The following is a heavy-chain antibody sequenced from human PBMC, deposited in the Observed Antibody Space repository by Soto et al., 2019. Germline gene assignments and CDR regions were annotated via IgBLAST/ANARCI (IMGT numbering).Heavy chain of an antibody. V-gene: IGHV3-48*04. CDR3: ARGDRGGFDL. Sequence: GGSLRLSCAASGFTFNRYAMNWVRQAPGKGLEWVSYISSSSSTIYYADSVKGRFTISRDNARNTVSLQMSSLRAEDTAIYYCARGDRGGFDLWGHGTMVTVSS. CDR2: ISSSSSTI. D-gene: IGHD3-10*01. J-gene: IGHJ3*01. CDR1: GFTFNRYA.